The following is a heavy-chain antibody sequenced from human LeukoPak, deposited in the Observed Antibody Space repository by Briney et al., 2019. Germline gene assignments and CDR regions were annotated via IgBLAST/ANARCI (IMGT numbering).Heavy chain of an antibody. D-gene: IGHD3-9*01. Sequence: PSETLSLTCTVSGGSISSYYLSWIRQPAGKGLEWIGRIYTSGSTNYNPSLKSRVTMSVDTSKNQFSLKLSSVTAADTAVYYCARDLSGSRNNWFDPWGQGTLVTVSS. CDR3: ARDLSGSRNNWFDP. CDR1: GGSISSYY. V-gene: IGHV4-4*07. CDR2: IYTSGST. J-gene: IGHJ5*02.